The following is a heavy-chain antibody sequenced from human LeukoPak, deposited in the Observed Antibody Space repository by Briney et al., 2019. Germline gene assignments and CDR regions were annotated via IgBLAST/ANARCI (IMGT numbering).Heavy chain of an antibody. J-gene: IGHJ4*02. CDR1: GFTFSDSW. V-gene: IGHV3-7*04. CDR3: ARDVRY. CDR2: MNQNGDQT. Sequence: GGSLRLSCAASGFTFSDSWMNWVRRAPGNGLEWVATMNQNGDQTNYADSVRGRFTISRDNAKNSLYLQMNSLRAEDTAVYYCARDVRYWGRGTLVTVSS.